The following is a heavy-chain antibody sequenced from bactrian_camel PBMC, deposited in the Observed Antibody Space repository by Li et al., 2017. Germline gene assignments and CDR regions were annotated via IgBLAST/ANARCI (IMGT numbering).Heavy chain of an antibody. CDR1: VETYSLYC. CDR3: AAHARSWYGCRQPPVLDDFTE. CDR2: ISRAGTT. D-gene: IGHD6*01. Sequence: VQLVESGGGSVEAGGSLRLSCAASVETYSLYCMAWFRQAPGKDRDLVARISRAGTTWYKDSVKDRFNISKDNAKNTVYLQMNSLKSEDSADYYCAAHARSWYGCRQPPVLDDFTEWGQGTQVTVS. V-gene: IGHV3S67*01. J-gene: IGHJ4*01.